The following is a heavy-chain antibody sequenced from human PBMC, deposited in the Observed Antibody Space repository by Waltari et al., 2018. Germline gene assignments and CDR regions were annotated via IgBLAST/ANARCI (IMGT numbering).Heavy chain of an antibody. CDR2: IYTSGST. V-gene: IGHV4-61*02. J-gene: IGHJ4*02. D-gene: IGHD3-22*01. Sequence: QVQLQESGPGLVTPSQTLSLPCTVSGGSISSGSYYWSWLRPPAGKGLEWIGRIYTSGSTNYNPSLKSRVTISVDTSKNQFSLKLSSVTAADTAVYYCAREDDSSGYYLGDFDYWGQGTLVTVSS. CDR1: GGSISSGSYY. CDR3: AREDDSSGYYLGDFDY.